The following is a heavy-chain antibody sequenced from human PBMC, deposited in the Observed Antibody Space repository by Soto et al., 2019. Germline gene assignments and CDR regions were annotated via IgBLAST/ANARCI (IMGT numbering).Heavy chain of an antibody. CDR1: RFSFSNYA. CDR2: ITGSGGGT. J-gene: IGHJ3*02. V-gene: IGHV3-23*01. Sequence: EVQLLESGGRLVPPGGSLRLSCAGSRFSFSNYAMTWARQAPGEGLEWVSSITGSGGGTTYADSVKGRFTISRDNSKNSLYLQRASLRADDTAVYYCSTDPHCDYIGAFDNWGQGTMVTVSS. D-gene: IGHD4-17*01. CDR3: STDPHCDYIGAFDN.